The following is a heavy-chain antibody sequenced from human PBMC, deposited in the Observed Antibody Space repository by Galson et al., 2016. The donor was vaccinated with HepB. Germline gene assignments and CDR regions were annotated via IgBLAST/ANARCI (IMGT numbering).Heavy chain of an antibody. V-gene: IGHV4-30-4*01. J-gene: IGHJ4*02. CDR1: GGSISRGDYQ. CDR3: ARQYRGGPSDY. Sequence: TLSLTCSVSGGSISRGDYQWNWIRQPPGKGLEWIGYIFKSGSAYYTPSLASRVTISVDTSNNHFSLRLTSVTAADTALYYCARQYRGGPSDYWGQGTLVIVSS. D-gene: IGHD5-12*01. CDR2: IFKSGSA.